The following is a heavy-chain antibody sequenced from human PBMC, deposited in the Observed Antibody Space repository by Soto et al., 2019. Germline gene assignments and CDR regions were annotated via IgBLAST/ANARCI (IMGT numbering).Heavy chain of an antibody. D-gene: IGHD6-13*01. Sequence: QVQLVQSGAEVKKPGASVKVSCKTSGYTFRNYGITWVRQAPGQGLEWMGWLSAYTGDTNYAQSLQGRVTMTTDTSTNTAYMELRSRRSDDTAVYYCARVMSRYGSSSLLYWGQGTLVTVSS. CDR3: ARVMSRYGSSSLLY. J-gene: IGHJ4*02. CDR2: LSAYTGDT. V-gene: IGHV1-18*01. CDR1: GYTFRNYG.